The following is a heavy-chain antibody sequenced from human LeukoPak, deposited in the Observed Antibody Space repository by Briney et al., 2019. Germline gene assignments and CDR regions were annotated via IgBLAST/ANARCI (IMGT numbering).Heavy chain of an antibody. Sequence: SETLSLTCTVSGGXISSYYCSWIRQPPGKGLEWIGHIYYSGSTNYNPSLKSRVTISVDTSKNQFSLKLSSVTAADTAVYYCARVRSSGYPPPPAFDYWGQGTLVTVSS. D-gene: IGHD3-22*01. V-gene: IGHV4-59*01. CDR2: IYYSGST. CDR1: GGXISSYY. CDR3: ARVRSSGYPPPPAFDY. J-gene: IGHJ4*02.